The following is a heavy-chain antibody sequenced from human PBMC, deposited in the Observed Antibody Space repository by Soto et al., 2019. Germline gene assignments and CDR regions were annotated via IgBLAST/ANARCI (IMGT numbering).Heavy chain of an antibody. CDR3: ARNFAGAARPDF. J-gene: IGHJ4*02. CDR2: ISPGNGDT. D-gene: IGHD6-6*01. CDR1: GYTFGSCS. V-gene: IGHV1-3*01. Sequence: GASVKVSWKSCGYTFGSCSIHWVRQAPGQSLEWMGWISPGNGDTQYSQKFQGRVTISRDRSATTTYMELSSLRSEDTAVYYCARNFAGAARPDFWGQGTLVTV.